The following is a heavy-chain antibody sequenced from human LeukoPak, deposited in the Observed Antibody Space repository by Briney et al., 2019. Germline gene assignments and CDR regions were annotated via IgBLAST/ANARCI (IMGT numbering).Heavy chain of an antibody. Sequence: SETLSLTCTVSGGSISRYYWGWIRQPPGEGPGFIGYIYYSGSTNYNPSLMSQVTLSVDTSKNQFSLKLSSVTAADTAVYYCARVITFGGALDYWGQGTLVTVSS. V-gene: IGHV4-59*01. CDR2: IYYSGST. J-gene: IGHJ4*02. CDR1: GGSISRYY. D-gene: IGHD3-16*01. CDR3: ARVITFGGALDY.